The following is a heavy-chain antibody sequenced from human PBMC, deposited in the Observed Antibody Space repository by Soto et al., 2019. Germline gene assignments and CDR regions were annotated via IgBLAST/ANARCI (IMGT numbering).Heavy chain of an antibody. V-gene: IGHV1-2*04. CDR2: INPNSGGT. J-gene: IGHJ5*02. CDR3: ARASGIAAAGTNWFDP. Sequence: ASVKVSCKASGYTFTGYYMHWVLQAPGQGLEWMGWINPNSGGTNYAQKFQGWVTMTRDTSISTAYMELSRLRSDDTAVYYCARASGIAAAGTNWFDPWGQGTLVTVSS. CDR1: GYTFTGYY. D-gene: IGHD6-13*01.